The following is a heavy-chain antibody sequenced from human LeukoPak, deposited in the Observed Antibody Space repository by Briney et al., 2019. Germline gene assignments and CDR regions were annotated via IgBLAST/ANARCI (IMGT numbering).Heavy chain of an antibody. Sequence: GGSLRLSCADSGFTFSSYAMSWVRQAPGKGLEWVSAISGSGGSTYYADSVKGRFTISRDNSKNTLYLQMNSLRAEDTAVYYCAKDAWVTGAPYYFDYWGQGTLVTVSS. CDR1: GFTFSSYA. V-gene: IGHV3-23*01. CDR2: ISGSGGST. CDR3: AKDAWVTGAPYYFDY. J-gene: IGHJ4*02. D-gene: IGHD5-18*01.